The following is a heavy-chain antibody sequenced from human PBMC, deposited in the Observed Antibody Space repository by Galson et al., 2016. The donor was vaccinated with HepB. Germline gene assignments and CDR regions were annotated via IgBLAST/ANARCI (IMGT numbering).Heavy chain of an antibody. J-gene: IGHJ5*02. D-gene: IGHD3-10*01. Sequence: SVKVSCKASGYNFTNDALTWVRQAPGQGLEWMGWINVDSGNTDYALRLQGRVTLTTDTPANTAYMELTSLRSDDTAVYFCARVRLLRPHRLFDLWGQGTLVTVSS. CDR2: INVDSGNT. CDR1: GYNFTNDA. CDR3: ARVRLLRPHRLFDL. V-gene: IGHV1-18*01.